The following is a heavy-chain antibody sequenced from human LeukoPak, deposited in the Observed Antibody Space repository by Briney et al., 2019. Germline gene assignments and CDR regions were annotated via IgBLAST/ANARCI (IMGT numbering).Heavy chain of an antibody. V-gene: IGHV1-2*02. D-gene: IGHD3-10*01. CDR3: ARGGWGYYGSGSFWSEYFQH. CDR2: INPNSGGT. J-gene: IGHJ1*01. Sequence: ASVKVSCKTSGYTFTGYYMHWVRQAPGQGLEWMGWINPNSGGTNYAQKFQGRVTMTRDTSISTAYMELSRLRSDDTAVYYCARGGWGYYGSGSFWSEYFQHWGQGTLVTVSS. CDR1: GYTFTGYY.